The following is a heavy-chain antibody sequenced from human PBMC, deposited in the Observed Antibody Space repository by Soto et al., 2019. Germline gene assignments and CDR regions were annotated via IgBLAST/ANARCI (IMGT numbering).Heavy chain of an antibody. CDR1: GVSISSYF. CDR3: ARIGGYHGPLDY. V-gene: IGHV4-59*01. D-gene: IGHD6-25*01. Sequence: SETLSLTCSVSGVSISSYFWSWIRQAPGGGLEWIGYTYHRGSTNYSPSLKSRVAISLDTSEDQFSLKVNSVTAADTAVYYCARIGGYHGPLDYWGQGTPVTVSS. J-gene: IGHJ4*02. CDR2: TYHRGST.